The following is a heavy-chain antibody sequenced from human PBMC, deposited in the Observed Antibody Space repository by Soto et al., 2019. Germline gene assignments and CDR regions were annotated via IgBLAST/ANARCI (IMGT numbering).Heavy chain of an antibody. CDR2: ISSSGSTI. V-gene: IGHV3-11*01. D-gene: IGHD3-22*01. CDR3: ARFEYYDSSGYYLNYYGMDV. J-gene: IGHJ6*02. Sequence: PGGSLRLSCAASGFTFSDYYMSWIRQAPGKGLEWVSYISSSGSTIYYADSVKGRFTISRDNAKNSLYLQMNSLRAEDTAVYYCARFEYYDSSGYYLNYYGMDVWGQGTAVTVSS. CDR1: GFTFSDYY.